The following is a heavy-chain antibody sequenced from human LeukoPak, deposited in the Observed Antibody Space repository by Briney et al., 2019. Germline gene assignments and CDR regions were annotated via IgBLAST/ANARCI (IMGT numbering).Heavy chain of an antibody. J-gene: IGHJ4*02. Sequence: GGSLRLSCAASGFALSSHWMTWVRQVPGRGPEWVANVNRDGSETYYLDSVKGRFTISKDNAKNSLYLQMNSLRAEDTALYYCAKDGIAAAGPFDYWGQGTLVTVSS. CDR1: GFALSSHW. CDR3: AKDGIAAAGPFDY. D-gene: IGHD6-13*01. CDR2: VNRDGSET. V-gene: IGHV3-7*03.